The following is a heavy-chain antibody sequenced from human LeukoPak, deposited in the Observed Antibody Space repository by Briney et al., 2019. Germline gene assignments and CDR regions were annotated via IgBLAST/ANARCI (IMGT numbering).Heavy chain of an antibody. CDR3: ARDSQGQGRAFDI. V-gene: IGHV4-59*01. CDR2: IYYSGST. CDR1: GGSISSYY. J-gene: IGHJ3*02. Sequence: SETLSLTCTVSGGSISSYYWSWIRQPPGKGLEWIGYIYYSGSTNYNPSLKSRVTISVDTSKNQFSLKLSSVTAADTAVYYCARDSQGQGRAFDIWGQGTMVTVSS.